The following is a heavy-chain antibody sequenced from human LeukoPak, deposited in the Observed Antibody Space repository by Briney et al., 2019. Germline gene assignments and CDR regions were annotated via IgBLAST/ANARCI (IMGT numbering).Heavy chain of an antibody. CDR3: ARRGVLDY. CDR2: IKHDGSEK. Sequence: GGSLRLSCGASGINFSTYWMSWVRQAPGEGLEWVAYIKHDGSEKYYVDSEKGRFTISRDNAKNSLYLQMNSLRAEDTAVYYCARRGVLDYWGQGTLVTVSS. V-gene: IGHV3-7*03. J-gene: IGHJ4*02. CDR1: GINFSTYW. D-gene: IGHD3-10*01.